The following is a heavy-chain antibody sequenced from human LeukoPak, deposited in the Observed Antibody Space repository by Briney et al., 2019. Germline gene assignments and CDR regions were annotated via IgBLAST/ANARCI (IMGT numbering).Heavy chain of an antibody. D-gene: IGHD3-3*01. V-gene: IGHV4-30-2*01. CDR1: GGSINTDGYY. Sequence: SETLSLTCSVSGGSINTDGYYWSWIRQPPGEGLEWIVYIYHSGHTYYHPSLKSRVTMSVDGSKNQFSLKLTSVTAADTAVYYCARPAIIGRTIFGVVVDYWGQGTLVTVSS. CDR2: IYHSGHT. J-gene: IGHJ4*02. CDR3: ARPAIIGRTIFGVVVDY.